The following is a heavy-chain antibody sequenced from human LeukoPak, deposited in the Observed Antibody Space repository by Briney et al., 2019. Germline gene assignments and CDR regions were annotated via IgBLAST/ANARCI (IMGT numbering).Heavy chain of an antibody. V-gene: IGHV3-48*01. CDR2: ISSSSSTI. D-gene: IGHD6-19*01. Sequence: GGSLRLSCAASGFTFSSYSMNWVRQAPGKGLEWVSYISSSSSTIYYADSVKGRFTISRDNAKNSLYLQMNSLRAEDTAVYYCARVPTTPMPVAGTIDGCGQGTLVTVSS. CDR3: ARVPTTPMPVAGTIDG. CDR1: GFTFSSYS. J-gene: IGHJ4*02.